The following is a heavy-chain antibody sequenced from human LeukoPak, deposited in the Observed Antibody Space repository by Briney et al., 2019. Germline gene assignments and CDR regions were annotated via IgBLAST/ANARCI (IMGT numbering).Heavy chain of an antibody. V-gene: IGHV1-69*13. CDR1: GGTFSSYA. J-gene: IGHJ4*02. Sequence: SVKVSCKASGGTFSSYAISWVRQAPGQGLEWMGGIIPIFGTANYAQKFQGRVTITADESTSTAYMELSSLRSEDTAVYNCARVSYGDYVGWFDYWGQGTLVTVSS. CDR3: ARVSYGDYVGWFDY. CDR2: IIPIFGTA. D-gene: IGHD4-17*01.